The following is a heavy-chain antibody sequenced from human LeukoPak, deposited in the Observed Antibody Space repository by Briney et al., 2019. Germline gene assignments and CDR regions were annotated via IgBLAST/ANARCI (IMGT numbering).Heavy chain of an antibody. CDR1: GFTFSSDE. CDR3: ASRSYCSSTSCYGGYYYGMDV. J-gene: IGHJ6*02. V-gene: IGHV3-48*03. CDR2: ISSSSSTI. Sequence: GGSLRLSCAASGFTFSSDEMNWVRQAPGKGLEWVSYISSSSSTIYYAYSVKGQFTISRDNAKNSLYLQMNSLRAEDTAVYYCASRSYCSSTSCYGGYYYGMDVWGQGTTVTVSS. D-gene: IGHD2-2*01.